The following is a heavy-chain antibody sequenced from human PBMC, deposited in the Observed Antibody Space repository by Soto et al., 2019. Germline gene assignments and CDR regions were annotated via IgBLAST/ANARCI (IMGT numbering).Heavy chain of an antibody. D-gene: IGHD5-12*01. CDR3: ARDXIVAGPRPQYGMDV. CDR1: GYTFTSYY. V-gene: IGHV1-46*01. Sequence: ASVKVSCKASGYTFTSYYMHWVRQAPGQGLEWMGIINPSGGSTSYAQKFQGRVTMTRDTSTSTVYMELSSLRSEDTAVYYCARDXIVAGPRPQYGMDVWGQGTTVTVSS. CDR2: INPSGGST. J-gene: IGHJ6*02.